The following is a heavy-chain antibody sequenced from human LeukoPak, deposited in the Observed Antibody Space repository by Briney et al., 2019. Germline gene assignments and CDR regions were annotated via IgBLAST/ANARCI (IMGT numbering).Heavy chain of an antibody. J-gene: IGHJ4*02. CDR3: ARGGGGRWGSYRHDY. V-gene: IGHV1-46*01. CDR1: GYTFTSYY. Sequence: ASVKVSCKASGYTFTSYYMHWVRQAPGQGLEWMGIINPSGGSTSYAQKFQGRVTMTRNTSISTAYMELSSLRSEDTAVYYCARGGGGRWGSYRHDYWGQGTLVTVSS. CDR2: INPSGGST. D-gene: IGHD3-16*02.